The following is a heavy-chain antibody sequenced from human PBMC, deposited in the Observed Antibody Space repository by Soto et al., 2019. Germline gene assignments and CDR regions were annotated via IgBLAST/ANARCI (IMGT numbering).Heavy chain of an antibody. CDR3: ARLRGGHMSAKAFRFDP. J-gene: IGHJ5*02. Sequence: PSETLSLTCAVSGGSISSGGYSWSWIRQPPGKGLEWIGYIYHSGSTNYNPSLKSRVTISVDTSKNQFSLKLSSVTAADTAVYYCARLRGGHMSAKAFRFDPWGQGTLVTVSS. CDR1: GGSISSGGYS. V-gene: IGHV4-30-2*01. D-gene: IGHD2-8*01. CDR2: IYHSGST.